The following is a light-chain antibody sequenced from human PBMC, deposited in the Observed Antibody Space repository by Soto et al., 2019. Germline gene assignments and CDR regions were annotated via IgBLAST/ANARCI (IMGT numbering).Light chain of an antibody. Sequence: QSALTQPASVSGSPGQSITISGTGTSIDVGGYNSVSWYQQHPGKAPKLMIYDVSPRPSGVSNRFSGSKSGNTASLTISGLQAEDEADYCCSSYTSSSTLVFGGGTKVTVL. CDR3: SSYTSSSTLV. CDR1: SIDVGGYNS. J-gene: IGLJ3*02. CDR2: DVS. V-gene: IGLV2-14*01.